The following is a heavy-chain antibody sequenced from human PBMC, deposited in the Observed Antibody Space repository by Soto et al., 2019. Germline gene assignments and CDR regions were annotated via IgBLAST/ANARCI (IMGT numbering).Heavy chain of an antibody. CDR1: GFTFGDYT. CDR3: AKDTGGHSSSWPNYYYYGLDV. Sequence: EVQLVESGGVVVQPGGSLRLSCAASGFTFGDYTMHWVRQAPGKGLEWVSLISWDGGSTYYADSVKGRFTISRDNSKNSLYLQMNSLRTEDTGLYYCAKDTGGHSSSWPNYYYYGLDVWGQGTTVTVSS. CDR2: ISWDGGST. V-gene: IGHV3-43*01. D-gene: IGHD6-13*01. J-gene: IGHJ6*02.